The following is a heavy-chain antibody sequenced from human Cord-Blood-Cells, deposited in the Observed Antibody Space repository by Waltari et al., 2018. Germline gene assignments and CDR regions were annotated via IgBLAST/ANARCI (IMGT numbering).Heavy chain of an antibody. D-gene: IGHD3-10*01. V-gene: IGHV1-18*01. Sequence: QVQLVQSGAEVKKPGASVKVSCKASGYTFTSYGISWVRQAPGQGLEWMGWLSAYNGNTNMAQKRQGRVTMTTDTATSTAYVELRSLRSDDPAVYYCARDKGYYYGSGSYDYWGQGTLVTVSS. CDR1: GYTFTSYG. CDR3: ARDKGYYYGSGSYDY. J-gene: IGHJ4*02. CDR2: LSAYNGNT.